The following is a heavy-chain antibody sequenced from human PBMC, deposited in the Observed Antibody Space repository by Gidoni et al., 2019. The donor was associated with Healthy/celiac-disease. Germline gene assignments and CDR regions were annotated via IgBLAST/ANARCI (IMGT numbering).Heavy chain of an antibody. CDR2: IFSNNDK. D-gene: IGHD3-10*01. CDR3: ARILLRNMVRGVMRYFDY. Sequence: QVTLKESGPVLVKPTETLTLPCTVPGFSPSNARLGVSCIRQPPGKALEWLAHIFSNNDKSYSTSLKSRLTISKDTSKSQVVLTMTNMDPVDTATYYCARILLRNMVRGVMRYFDYWGQGTLVTVSS. CDR1: GFSPSNARLG. V-gene: IGHV2-26*01. J-gene: IGHJ4*02.